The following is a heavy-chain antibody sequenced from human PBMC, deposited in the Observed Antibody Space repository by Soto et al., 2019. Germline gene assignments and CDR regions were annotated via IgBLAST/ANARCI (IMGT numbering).Heavy chain of an antibody. CDR3: ASYDFWSGLDY. V-gene: IGHV4-30-2*01. CDR2: IYHSGST. D-gene: IGHD3-3*01. Sequence: PSETLSLTWGVAGGYIRSRGDSWSWIRQPPGKGPEWIGYIYHSGSTYYNPSLKSRVTISVDRSKNQFSLKLSSVTAADTAVYYCASYDFWSGLDYWGQGTLVTLSS. CDR1: GGYIRSRGDS. J-gene: IGHJ4*02.